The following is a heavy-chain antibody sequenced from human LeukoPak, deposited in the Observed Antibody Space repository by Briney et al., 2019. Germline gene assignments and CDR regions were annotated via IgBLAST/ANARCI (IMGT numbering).Heavy chain of an antibody. Sequence: GGSLRLSYAASGFGFSSYTMNWVRQAPGKGPEWVSSISSLSAYISYADSVEGRFTVSRDNAKKSLFLQINNLRAEDTAVYYCARPIVIVPAATDAFDIWGQGTMVTVSS. V-gene: IGHV3-21*04. J-gene: IGHJ3*02. D-gene: IGHD2-2*01. CDR2: ISSLSAYI. CDR3: ARPIVIVPAATDAFDI. CDR1: GFGFSSYT.